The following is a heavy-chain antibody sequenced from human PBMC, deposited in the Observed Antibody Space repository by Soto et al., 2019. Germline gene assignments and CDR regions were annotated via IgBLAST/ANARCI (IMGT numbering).Heavy chain of an antibody. V-gene: IGHV1-18*01. CDR1: GYTFTSYG. CDR3: ARFLQLRTLDY. CDR2: ITVSNGNP. J-gene: IGHJ4*02. D-gene: IGHD1-7*01. Sequence: QVQLVQSGGEVKKPGASVKVSCKASGYTFTSYGISWVRQAPGQGLEFMGWITVSNGNPNYAQKFQGRVTMTTDTSTSTAYMELRSLRSDDTAVYYCARFLQLRTLDYWGQGTLVTVSS.